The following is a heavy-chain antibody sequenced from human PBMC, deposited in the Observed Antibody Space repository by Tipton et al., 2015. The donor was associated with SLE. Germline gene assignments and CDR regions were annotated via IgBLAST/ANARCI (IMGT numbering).Heavy chain of an antibody. CDR1: GYTFSGYY. CDR3: ARDGEYGYNLDY. Sequence: QLVQSGAEMKKPGASVKVSCKASGYTFSGYYIHWVRQAPGQGLEWMGWITTHSGDTNYAQKFQGRVTMTRDTSISPAYMELSRLRSDDTAVYYCARDGEYGYNLDYWGQGTLVTVSS. CDR2: ITTHSGDT. D-gene: IGHD5-24*01. J-gene: IGHJ4*02. V-gene: IGHV1-2*02.